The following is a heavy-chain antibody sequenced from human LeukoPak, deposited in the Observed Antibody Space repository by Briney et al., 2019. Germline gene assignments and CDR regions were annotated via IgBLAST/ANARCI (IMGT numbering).Heavy chain of an antibody. CDR1: GFTFSRYA. V-gene: IGHV3-23*01. Sequence: GGSLRPSCAASGFTFSRYAMSWVRKAPGKGLEWVSGLSGSGDNTYYADPVKGRFTISRDNSKNTLHLEMNSLRAEDTAVYYCAKGDIAVAGIDSFDYWGQGTLVTVSS. J-gene: IGHJ4*02. CDR2: LSGSGDNT. D-gene: IGHD6-19*01. CDR3: AKGDIAVAGIDSFDY.